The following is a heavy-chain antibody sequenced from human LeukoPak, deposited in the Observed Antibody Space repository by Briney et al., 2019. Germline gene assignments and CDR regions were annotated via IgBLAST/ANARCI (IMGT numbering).Heavy chain of an antibody. V-gene: IGHV1-2*04. D-gene: IGHD2-2*01. CDR1: GYTFTSYD. CDR2: MNPNSGGT. Sequence: ASVKVSCKPSGYTFTSYDINWVRQATGQGLEWMGWMNPNSGGTNYAQKFQGWVTMTRDTSISTAYMELSRLRSDDTAVYYCARDLVYCSSTSCYGALDYWGQGTLVTVSS. J-gene: IGHJ4*02. CDR3: ARDLVYCSSTSCYGALDY.